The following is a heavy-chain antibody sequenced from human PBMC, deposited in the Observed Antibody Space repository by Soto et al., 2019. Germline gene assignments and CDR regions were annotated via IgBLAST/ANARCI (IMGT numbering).Heavy chain of an antibody. J-gene: IGHJ4*02. Sequence: SLRLSCVASGFTFSNYAMHWVRQAPGKGLEWVAIVSYDGDNEYYADSVRGRFFISRDNSRNTLYLQTSSLRHEDTAVYYCARRGPGTYFDYWGQGTLVTVSS. CDR3: ARRGPGTYFDY. CDR2: VSYDGDNE. D-gene: IGHD6-13*01. CDR1: GFTFSNYA. V-gene: IGHV3-30*03.